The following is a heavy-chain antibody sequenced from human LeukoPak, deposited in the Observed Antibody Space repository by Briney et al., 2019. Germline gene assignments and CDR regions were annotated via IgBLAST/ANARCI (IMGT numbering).Heavy chain of an antibody. CDR1: GYTFTSYD. D-gene: IGHD4-17*01. V-gene: IGHV1-8*01. CDR3: ARDHNYLDYGQGFDP. CDR2: MSPNSGNT. Sequence: ASVKVSCKASGYTFTSYDINWVRQATGQGPEWMGWMSPNSGNTGYAQKFQGRVTMTRSTSMSTAYMELSSLRSEDTAVYYCARDHNYLDYGQGFDPWGQGTLVTVSS. J-gene: IGHJ5*02.